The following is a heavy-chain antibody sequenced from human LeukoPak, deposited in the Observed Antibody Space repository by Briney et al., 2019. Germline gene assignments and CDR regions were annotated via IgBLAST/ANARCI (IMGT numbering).Heavy chain of an antibody. V-gene: IGHV1-18*01. CDR3: ARVGMWSGELHNWFDP. Sequence: ASVKVSCKASGYTYSTSAITWVRQAPGQGLEWMGWINSFRGNTHYAQKFQGRVTMTTDTSTTTAYMELRSLRTDDTAVYYCARVGMWSGELHNWFDPWGQGTLDTVSS. CDR2: INSFRGNT. CDR1: GYTYSTSA. D-gene: IGHD3-10*01. J-gene: IGHJ5*02.